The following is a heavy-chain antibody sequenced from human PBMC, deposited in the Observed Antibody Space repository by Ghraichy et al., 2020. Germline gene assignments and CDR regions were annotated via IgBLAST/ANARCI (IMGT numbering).Heavy chain of an antibody. CDR2: IKEDGNEK. CDR3: AKEATKYSSSWYLGMYFYYGMDV. Sequence: GGSLRLSCAASGFTFSTYWMSWVRQAPGKGLEWVANIKEDGNEKYFVESVKGRFTISRDNDKNSLYLQMNSLRAEDTAVYFCAKEATKYSSSWYLGMYFYYGMDVWGQGTTVTVSS. D-gene: IGHD6-13*01. V-gene: IGHV3-7*03. J-gene: IGHJ6*02. CDR1: GFTFSTYW.